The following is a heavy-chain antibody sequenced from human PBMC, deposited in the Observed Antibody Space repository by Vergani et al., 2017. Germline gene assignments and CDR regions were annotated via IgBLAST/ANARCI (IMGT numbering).Heavy chain of an antibody. CDR1: GASVNPYY. CDR2: IHYSENT. V-gene: IGHV4-59*02. Sequence: QVKLQESGPGLVKPSETLSLTCTVSGASVNPYYWSWIRQPPGKGLEWIGSIHYSENTNYNPSLKTRVTISVDTSKNQFSLTLTSVTAADTAVYYCASDTHSGQRADRWGQGILVTVTS. D-gene: IGHD6-19*01. J-gene: IGHJ5*02. CDR3: ASDTHSGQRADR.